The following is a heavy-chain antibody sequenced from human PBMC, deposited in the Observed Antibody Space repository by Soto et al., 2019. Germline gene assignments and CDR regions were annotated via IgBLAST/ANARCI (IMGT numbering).Heavy chain of an antibody. V-gene: IGHV4-31*03. CDR3: AREEGGGYDHRWFDP. D-gene: IGHD5-12*01. CDR1: GGSISSGGYY. CDR2: IYYSGST. J-gene: IGHJ5*02. Sequence: QVQLQESGPGLVKPSQTLSLTCTVSGGSISSGGYYWSWIRQHPGKGLEWIGYIYYSGSTYYNPSLKRRVTISVDMSKNQFSLKLSSVTAADTAVYYCAREEGGGYDHRWFDPWGQGTLVTVSS.